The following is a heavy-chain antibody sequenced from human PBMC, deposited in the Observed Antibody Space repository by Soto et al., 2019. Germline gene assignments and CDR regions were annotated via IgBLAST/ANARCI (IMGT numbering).Heavy chain of an antibody. CDR3: ARHPRIAVAGTGWFDP. D-gene: IGHD6-19*01. CDR2: IYYSGST. J-gene: IGHJ5*02. V-gene: IGHV4-39*01. Sequence: SETLSLTCTVSGGSISSSSYYWGWIRQPPGKGLEWIGSIYYSGSTYYNPSLKSRVTISVDTSKNQFSLKLSSVTAADTAVYYCARHPRIAVAGTGWFDPWGQGTLVTVSS. CDR1: GGSISSSSYY.